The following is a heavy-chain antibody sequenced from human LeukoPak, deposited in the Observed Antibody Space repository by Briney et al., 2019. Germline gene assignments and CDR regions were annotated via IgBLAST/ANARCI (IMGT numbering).Heavy chain of an antibody. CDR2: MDPKSGNT. J-gene: IGHJ6*03. CDR1: GYTFTNYD. D-gene: IGHD3-10*01. Sequence: ASVKVSCKASGYTFTNYDINWVRQAPGQGLEWMGWMDPKSGNTGYPQKFQGRVSITTDTSISSAYMELTNLTSEDTAVYFCARETRGKGFRGLYYFSYMDVWGKGTTVIVSS. CDR3: ARETRGKGFRGLYYFSYMDV. V-gene: IGHV1-8*03.